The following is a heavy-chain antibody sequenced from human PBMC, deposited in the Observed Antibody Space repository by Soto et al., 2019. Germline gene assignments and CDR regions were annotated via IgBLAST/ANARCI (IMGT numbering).Heavy chain of an antibody. D-gene: IGHD6-19*01. CDR1: GFTFISYS. Sequence: EVQLVESGGGLVQPGGSLRLSCAASGFTFISYSMNWVRQAPGKGLEWVSYISSSSSTIYYADSVKGRFTISRDHAKNSLYLQMNSLRDEDTAVYCCARDRGSTGWYEVDSWGQGTMVTVSS. CDR3: ARDRGSTGWYEVDS. CDR2: ISSSSSTI. J-gene: IGHJ3*02. V-gene: IGHV3-48*02.